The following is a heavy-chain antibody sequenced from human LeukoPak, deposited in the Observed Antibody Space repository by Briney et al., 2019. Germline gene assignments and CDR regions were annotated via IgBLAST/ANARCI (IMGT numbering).Heavy chain of an antibody. CDR3: ARDRVGATTGFDY. CDR1: GYTFTSYA. Sequence: ASVKVSCKASGYTFTSYAMHWVRQAPGQRLEWMGWINAGNGNTKYSQKFQGRVTITADESTSTAYMELSSLRSEDMAVYYCARDRVGATTGFDYWGQGTLVTVSS. J-gene: IGHJ4*02. D-gene: IGHD1-26*01. CDR2: INAGNGNT. V-gene: IGHV1-3*03.